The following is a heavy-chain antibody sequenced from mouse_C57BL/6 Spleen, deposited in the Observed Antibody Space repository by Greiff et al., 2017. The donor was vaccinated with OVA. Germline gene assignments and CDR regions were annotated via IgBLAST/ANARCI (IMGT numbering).Heavy chain of an antibody. CDR1: GYTFTSYW. CDR3: ATYGSSYWYFDD. Sequence: VQLQQPGAELVRPGSSVKLSCKASGYTFTSYWMHWVKQRPIQGLEWIGNIDPSDSETAYTHKVKGQATMTVDKSSSTAYLQLSSLTSEDTAIYYCATYGSSYWYFDDWGTGTTVTVSS. CDR2: IDPSDSET. J-gene: IGHJ1*03. V-gene: IGHV1-52*01. D-gene: IGHD1-1*01.